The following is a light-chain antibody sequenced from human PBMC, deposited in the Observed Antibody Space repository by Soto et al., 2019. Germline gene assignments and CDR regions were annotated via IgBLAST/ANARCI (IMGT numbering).Light chain of an antibody. CDR1: QSVSNY. J-gene: IGKJ2*01. CDR3: QQSYTTPFT. V-gene: IGKV1-39*01. CDR2: TAS. Sequence: DIQMTQSPSSLSASVGDRVTITCRASQSVSNYLNWFQHKPGRAPKLLIHTASSLRSGVPSRFSGSGSGTDFTLTISSLQRDDFATYYCQQSYTTPFTFGQGTELEIK.